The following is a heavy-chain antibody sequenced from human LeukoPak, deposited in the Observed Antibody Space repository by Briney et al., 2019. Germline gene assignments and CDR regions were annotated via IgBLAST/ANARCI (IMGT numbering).Heavy chain of an antibody. CDR2: IIPILGIA. Sequence: GSSVKVSCKASGGTFSSYAVSWVRQAPGQGLEWMGRIIPILGIANYAQKFQGRVTITADKSTSTAYMELSSLRSEDTAVYYCARGTLAAAGTGYWGQGTLVTVSS. CDR3: ARGTLAAAGTGY. V-gene: IGHV1-69*04. CDR1: GGTFSSYA. D-gene: IGHD6-13*01. J-gene: IGHJ4*02.